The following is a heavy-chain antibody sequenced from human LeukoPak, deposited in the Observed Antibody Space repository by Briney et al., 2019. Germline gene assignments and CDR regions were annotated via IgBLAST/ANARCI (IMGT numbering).Heavy chain of an antibody. Sequence: GGSLRLSCAASGFTFSSYAMSWVRQAPGKGLEWVSAISGSGGSTYYADSVKGRFTISGDNSKNTLYLQMNSLRAEDTAVYYCAKDLSSSWYEDAFDIWGQGTMVTVSS. CDR2: ISGSGGST. CDR1: GFTFSSYA. J-gene: IGHJ3*02. V-gene: IGHV3-23*01. D-gene: IGHD6-13*01. CDR3: AKDLSSSWYEDAFDI.